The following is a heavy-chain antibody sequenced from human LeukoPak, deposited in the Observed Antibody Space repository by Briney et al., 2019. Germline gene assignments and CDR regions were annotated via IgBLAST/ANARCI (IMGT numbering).Heavy chain of an antibody. CDR2: IYHSGST. Sequence: SETLSLTCVIYGGAFNGFYWSWIRQPPGEGLEWIGYIYHSGSTYYNPSLKSRVTISVGRSKNQFSLKLSSVTAADTAVYYCARAGVYDSSGYYSFGAFDIWGQGTMVTVSS. D-gene: IGHD3-22*01. V-gene: IGHV4-34*01. CDR3: ARAGVYDSSGYYSFGAFDI. J-gene: IGHJ3*02. CDR1: GGAFNGFY.